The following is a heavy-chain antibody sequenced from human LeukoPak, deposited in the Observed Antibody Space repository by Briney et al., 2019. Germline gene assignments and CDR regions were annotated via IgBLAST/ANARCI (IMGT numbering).Heavy chain of an antibody. V-gene: IGHV3-23*01. D-gene: IGHD3-10*01. CDR2: IVGSGGST. CDR1: GFTFSNYG. J-gene: IGHJ4*02. Sequence: PGGSLRLSCAASGFTFSNYGMSWVRQAPGTGLQWVSAIVGSGGSTYYADSVKGRFTISRDNSKNTLYLQMNSLRAEDTAIYYCARELFDFDYWGQGTLVTVSS. CDR3: ARELFDFDY.